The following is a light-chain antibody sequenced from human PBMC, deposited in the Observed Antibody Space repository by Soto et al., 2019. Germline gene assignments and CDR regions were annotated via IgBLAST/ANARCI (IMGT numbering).Light chain of an antibody. J-gene: IGLJ1*01. CDR1: SSDVGGYNY. CDR3: SSYTSSSTLYV. Sequence: QSALTQPASVSGSPGPSITISCTGTSSDVGGYNYVSWYQHHPGKAPKLMIYDVSVRPSGVSNRFSGSKSGNTASLTISWLQAEDEADYYCSSYTSSSTLYVLGIGTKLTVL. CDR2: DVS. V-gene: IGLV2-14*03.